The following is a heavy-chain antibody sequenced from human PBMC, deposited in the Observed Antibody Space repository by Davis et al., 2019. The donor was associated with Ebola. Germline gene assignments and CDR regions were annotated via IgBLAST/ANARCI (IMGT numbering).Heavy chain of an antibody. CDR3: ARALIPIFSVHKFDP. Sequence: ASVKVSCKASGYTFTGYYIHWVRQAPGLGLEWVGRVNPSSGGPYDAPKFQGRVTMTRNTSISPAYMELSSLRSEYTAVYYCARALIPIFSVHKFDPWGQGTLVTVSS. V-gene: IGHV1-2*06. D-gene: IGHD3-9*01. CDR1: GYTFTGYY. J-gene: IGHJ5*02. CDR2: VNPSSGGP.